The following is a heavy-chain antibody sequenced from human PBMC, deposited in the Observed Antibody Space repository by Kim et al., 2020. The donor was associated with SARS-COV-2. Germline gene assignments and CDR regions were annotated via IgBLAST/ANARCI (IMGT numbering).Heavy chain of an antibody. Sequence: NPSLKSRVTISVDKSKNQFSLKLSSVTAADTAVYYCARELLWFGEVGFDPWGQGTLVTVSS. CDR3: ARELLWFGEVGFDP. V-gene: IGHV4-4*02. D-gene: IGHD3-10*01. J-gene: IGHJ5*02.